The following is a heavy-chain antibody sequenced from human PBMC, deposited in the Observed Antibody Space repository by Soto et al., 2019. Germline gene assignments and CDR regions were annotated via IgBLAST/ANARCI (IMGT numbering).Heavy chain of an antibody. Sequence: PGGSLRLSCAASGLTFSTYGMNWVRQAPGKGLEWVSYISSTSSSKSYADSVKGRFTISRDNAKNSLYLQVNSLRDEDTAVYYCASVHYDFRSGYYSYFDYWGEGTLVTVSS. V-gene: IGHV3-48*02. D-gene: IGHD3-3*01. J-gene: IGHJ4*02. CDR2: ISSTSSSK. CDR1: GLTFSTYG. CDR3: ASVHYDFRSGYYSYFDY.